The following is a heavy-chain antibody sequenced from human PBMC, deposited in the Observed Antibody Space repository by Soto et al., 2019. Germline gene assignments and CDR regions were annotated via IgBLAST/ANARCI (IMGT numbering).Heavy chain of an antibody. Sequence: SVKVSCKASGGTFSSYAISWVRQAPGQGLEWMGGIIPIFGTANYAQKFQGRVTITADESTSTAYMELSSLRSEDTAVYYCARDTERVGTTAFYYYYGMDVWGQGTTVTVSS. CDR2: IIPIFGTA. CDR1: GGTFSSYA. J-gene: IGHJ6*02. D-gene: IGHD1-1*01. V-gene: IGHV1-69*13. CDR3: ARDTERVGTTAFYYYYGMDV.